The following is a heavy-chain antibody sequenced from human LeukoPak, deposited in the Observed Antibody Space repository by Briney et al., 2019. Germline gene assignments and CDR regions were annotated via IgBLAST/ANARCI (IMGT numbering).Heavy chain of an antibody. CDR1: GGSISSSSYY. CDR3: ARSQPFSNSFPRRNMVRATRFDY. J-gene: IGHJ4*02. Sequence: SETLSLTCTVSGGSISSSSYYWGWIRQPPGKGLEWIGSIYYSGSTYYNPSLKSRVTISVDTSKNQFSLKLSSVTAADTAVYYCARSQPFSNSFPRRNMVRATRFDYWGQGTLVTVSS. V-gene: IGHV4-39*07. CDR2: IYYSGST. D-gene: IGHD3-10*01.